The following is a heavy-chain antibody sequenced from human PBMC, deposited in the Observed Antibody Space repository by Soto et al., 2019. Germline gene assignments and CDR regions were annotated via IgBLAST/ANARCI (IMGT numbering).Heavy chain of an antibody. CDR2: VYNSGST. CDR3: ARYRREAVAGYTLDY. J-gene: IGHJ4*01. D-gene: IGHD6-13*01. CDR1: GGSISSNY. V-gene: IGHV4-59*01. Sequence: PSETLSLTCTVSGGSISSNYWTWIRQPPGKGLEWIGYVYNSGSTNYNPSLKSRVTISEDTSRSQFSLKVNSMTAADTAVYYCARYRREAVAGYTLDYWGHGMLVTVSS.